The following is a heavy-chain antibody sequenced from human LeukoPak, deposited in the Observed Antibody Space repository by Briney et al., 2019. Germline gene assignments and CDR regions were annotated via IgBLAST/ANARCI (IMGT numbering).Heavy chain of an antibody. Sequence: PSETLSLTCAVYGGSFSGYYWSWIRQPPGKGLEWIEEINHSGSTNYNPSLKSRVTISVDTSKNQFSLKLSSVTAADTAVYYCARKYCSGGSCYSGVDYWGQGTLVTVSS. J-gene: IGHJ4*02. CDR1: GGSFSGYY. V-gene: IGHV4-34*01. D-gene: IGHD2-15*01. CDR3: ARKYCSGGSCYSGVDY. CDR2: INHSGST.